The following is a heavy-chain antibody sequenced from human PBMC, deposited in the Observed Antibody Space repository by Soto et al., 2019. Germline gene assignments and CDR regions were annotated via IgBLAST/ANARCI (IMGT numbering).Heavy chain of an antibody. D-gene: IGHD2-15*01. CDR1: GGSINTNYY. V-gene: IGHV4-39*01. Sequence: PSETLSLTCLVSGGSINTNYYWGWVRQPPGKGLEWIASIYYSGNSYSNPSLKSRLTISVDTSKNQFSLNLTSVTAADTAVYYCARDISYYGLDVWGRGATVTVSS. J-gene: IGHJ6*02. CDR2: IYYSGNS. CDR3: ARDISYYGLDV.